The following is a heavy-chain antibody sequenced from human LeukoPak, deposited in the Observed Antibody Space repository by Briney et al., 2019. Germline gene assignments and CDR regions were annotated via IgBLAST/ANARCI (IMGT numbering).Heavy chain of an antibody. CDR3: ATTTYYDFWSGIPNAFDI. Sequence: SETLSLTCAVYGGSFSSYYWSWIRQPAGKGLEWIGRIYTSGSTNYNPSLKSRVTMSVDTSKNQFSLKLSSVTAADTAVYYCATTTYYDFWSGIPNAFDIWGQGTMVTVSS. D-gene: IGHD3-3*01. CDR1: GGSFSSYY. V-gene: IGHV4-59*10. J-gene: IGHJ3*02. CDR2: IYTSGST.